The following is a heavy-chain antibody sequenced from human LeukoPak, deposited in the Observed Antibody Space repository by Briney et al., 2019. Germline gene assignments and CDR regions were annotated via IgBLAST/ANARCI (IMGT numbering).Heavy chain of an antibody. CDR2: ISSSSSTI. D-gene: IGHD6-19*01. Sequence: PGESLRLSCAASGFTFSRYWMNWVRQAPGKGLEWVSYISSSSSTIYYADSVKGRFTISRDNAKNSLYLQMNSLRAEDTAVYYCARDSRGWYSYWGQGTLVTVSS. J-gene: IGHJ4*02. CDR3: ARDSRGWYSY. CDR1: GFTFSRYW. V-gene: IGHV3-48*01.